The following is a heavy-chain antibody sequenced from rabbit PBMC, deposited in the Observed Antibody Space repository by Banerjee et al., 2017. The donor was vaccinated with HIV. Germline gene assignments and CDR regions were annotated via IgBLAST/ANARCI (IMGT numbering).Heavy chain of an antibody. CDR2: IYTGSSGST. Sequence: QSLEESGGDLVKPGASLTLTCTASGLDFSSSYWICWVRQAPGKGLEWIACIYTGSSGSTYYANWAKGRFTISKTSSTTVTLQMASLTAADTATYLCARDLAAVTGWNFGLWGQGTLVTVS. CDR1: GLDFSSSYW. CDR3: ARDLAAVTGWNFGL. J-gene: IGHJ3*01. V-gene: IGHV1S40*01. D-gene: IGHD7-1*01.